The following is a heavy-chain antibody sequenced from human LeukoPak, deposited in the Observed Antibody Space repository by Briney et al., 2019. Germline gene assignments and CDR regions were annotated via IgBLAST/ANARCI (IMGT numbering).Heavy chain of an antibody. CDR2: INPSGGST. CDR1: GYTFTSYY. Sequence: ASVKVSCKASGYTFTSYYMHWVRQAPGQGLEWMGIINPSGGSTSYAQKFQGRVTMTRDTSTSTVYMELSSLRSEDTAVYYCARAYCGGDCYSHTFLYYFDYWGQGTLVTVSS. D-gene: IGHD2-21*02. J-gene: IGHJ4*02. CDR3: ARAYCGGDCYSHTFLYYFDY. V-gene: IGHV1-46*01.